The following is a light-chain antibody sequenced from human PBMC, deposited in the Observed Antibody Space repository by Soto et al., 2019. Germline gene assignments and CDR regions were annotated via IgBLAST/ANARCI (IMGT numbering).Light chain of an antibody. Sequence: QSALTQPASVSGSPGQSITISCTGTSSDVGGYNYVSWYQQPPGKAPNLMIYDVSNRPAGVSNRFSGSKSGNTASLTISGLQPEDEADYYCSSHTSSSSLLWVFGGGTQRNVL. CDR1: SSDVGGYNY. CDR3: SSHTSSSSLLWV. J-gene: IGLJ3*02. V-gene: IGLV2-14*01. CDR2: DVS.